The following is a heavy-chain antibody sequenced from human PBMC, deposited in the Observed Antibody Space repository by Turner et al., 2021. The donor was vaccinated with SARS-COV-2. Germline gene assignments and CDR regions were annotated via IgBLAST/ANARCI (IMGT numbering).Heavy chain of an antibody. V-gene: IGHV3-48*03. CDR3: AREDDFWSGYHHYGMDV. CDR1: GFTFSSYE. J-gene: IGHJ6*02. D-gene: IGHD3-3*01. CDR2: ISSTSSYI. Sequence: EVQLVESGGGLVQPGGSLRLSCAASGFTFSSYEMNWVRQAPGKGLEWVSYISSTSSYIYYADSVKGRFTISRDNAKNSLYLQMNSLRAEDTAVYYCAREDDFWSGYHHYGMDVWGQGTTVTVSS.